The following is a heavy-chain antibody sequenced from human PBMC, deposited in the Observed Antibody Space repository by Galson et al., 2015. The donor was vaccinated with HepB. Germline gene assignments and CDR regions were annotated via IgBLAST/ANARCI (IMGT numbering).Heavy chain of an antibody. CDR3: AKEGSSGSLYFDY. CDR2: IRYDGSNK. CDR1: GFTFSSYG. Sequence: SLRLSCAASGFTFSSYGMHWVRQAPGKGLEWVAFIRYDGSNKYYADSVKGRFTISRDNSKNTLYLQMNSLRAEDTAVYYCAKEGSSGSLYFDYWGQGTLVTVSS. J-gene: IGHJ4*02. D-gene: IGHD3-10*01. V-gene: IGHV3-30*02.